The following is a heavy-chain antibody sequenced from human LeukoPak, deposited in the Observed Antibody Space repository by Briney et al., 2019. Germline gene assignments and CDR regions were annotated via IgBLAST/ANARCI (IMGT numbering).Heavy chain of an antibody. CDR1: GFTFYEYT. V-gene: IGHV3-43*01. CDR2: ISWNGARI. J-gene: IGHJ4*02. D-gene: IGHD6-19*01. CDR3: VKDLVAASENVRGWYPMDY. Sequence: GGSLRLSCAASGFTFYEYTMHWVRQAPGKGLEWVSLISWNGARIHYGDSVKGRFTISRDNSKNSLYLQMNSLRTEDTALYYCVKDLVAASENVRGWYPMDYWGQGTLVTVSS.